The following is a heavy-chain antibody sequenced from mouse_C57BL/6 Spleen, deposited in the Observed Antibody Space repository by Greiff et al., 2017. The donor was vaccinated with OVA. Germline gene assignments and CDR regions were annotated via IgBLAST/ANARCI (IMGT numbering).Heavy chain of an antibody. CDR1: GFTFSDYG. J-gene: IGHJ2*01. CDR3: ARSYGYYFDY. D-gene: IGHD1-1*01. Sequence: EVQLVESGGGLVKPGGSLKLSCAASGFTFSDYGMHWVRQAPEKGLEWVAYISSGSSTIYYADTVKGRFTISRDNAKHTLFLQMTSLRSEDTAMYYCARSYGYYFDYWGQGTTLTVSS. V-gene: IGHV5-17*01. CDR2: ISSGSSTI.